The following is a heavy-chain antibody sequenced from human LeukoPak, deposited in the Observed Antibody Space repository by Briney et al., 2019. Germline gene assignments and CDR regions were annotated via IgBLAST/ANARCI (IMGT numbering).Heavy chain of an antibody. CDR1: GHTFTSYG. J-gene: IGHJ4*02. CDR3: ARDRWGYSYDFDY. V-gene: IGHV1-2*02. CDR2: INPNSGGT. Sequence: ASVKVSCKASGHTFTSYGISWVRQAPGQGLEWMGWINPNSGGTNYAQKFQGRVTMTRDTSISTAYMELSRLRSDDTAVYYCARDRWGYSYDFDYWGQGTLVTVSS. D-gene: IGHD5-18*01.